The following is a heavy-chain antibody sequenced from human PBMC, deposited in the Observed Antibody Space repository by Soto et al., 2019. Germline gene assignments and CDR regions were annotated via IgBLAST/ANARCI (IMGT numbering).Heavy chain of an antibody. CDR3: ARDPPLPAAMVD. J-gene: IGHJ4*02. V-gene: IGHV4-4*02. CDR1: GGSISSSNW. CDR2: IYHSGST. Sequence: QVQLQESGPGLVKPSGTLSLTCAVSGGSISSSNWWSWVRQPPGKGLEWIGEIYHSGSTNYNPSLMVRVTISVDKSKNQFSLQLSAVTAADTALYYCARDPPLPAAMVDWGQGTLVTVSS. D-gene: IGHD2-2*01.